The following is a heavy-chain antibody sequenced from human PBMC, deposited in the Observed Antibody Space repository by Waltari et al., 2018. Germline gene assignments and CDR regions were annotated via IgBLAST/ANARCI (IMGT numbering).Heavy chain of an antibody. D-gene: IGHD6-19*01. Sequence: QVQLVQSGAEVKKPGSSVKVSCKASGGTFSSYAISWVRQAPGQGLEWMGGISPIFGTANYAQKCQGRVTITADESTSTAYMELSSLRSEDTAVYYCARDLAVAGPYFQHWGQGTLVIVSS. CDR2: ISPIFGTA. CDR3: ARDLAVAGPYFQH. J-gene: IGHJ1*01. CDR1: GGTFSSYA. V-gene: IGHV1-69*01.